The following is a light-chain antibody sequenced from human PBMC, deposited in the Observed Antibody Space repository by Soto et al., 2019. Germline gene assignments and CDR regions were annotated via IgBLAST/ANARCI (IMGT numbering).Light chain of an antibody. J-gene: IGKJ1*01. CDR2: LGS. CDR1: QSLLHSNGYNY. Sequence: DIVMTRSPLSLPVTPGEPASISCRSSQSLLHSNGYNYLDWYLQKPGQSPQLLIYLGSNRASGVPDRFSGSGSGTDFTLKISRVEAEDVGFYYCMQGLQTAWTFGQGTKVEIK. CDR3: MQGLQTAWT. V-gene: IGKV2-28*01.